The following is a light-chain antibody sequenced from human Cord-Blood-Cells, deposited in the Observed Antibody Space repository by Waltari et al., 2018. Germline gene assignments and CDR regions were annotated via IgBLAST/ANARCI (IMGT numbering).Light chain of an antibody. J-gene: IGLJ2*01. CDR1: SSNIGSNY. CDR3: AAWDDSLSGQVV. V-gene: IGLV1-47*01. Sequence: QSVLPQPPSASGTPGQRLTISCSGSSSNIGSNYVYWYQQLPGTAPKLLIYRNKQRPSGVPDRFSGSKSGTSASLAISGLRSEDEADYYCAAWDDSLSGQVVFGGGTKLTVL. CDR2: RNK.